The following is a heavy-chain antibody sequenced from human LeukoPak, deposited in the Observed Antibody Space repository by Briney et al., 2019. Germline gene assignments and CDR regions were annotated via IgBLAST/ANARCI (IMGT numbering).Heavy chain of an antibody. CDR2: IKQYGSEK. J-gene: IGHJ4*02. V-gene: IGHV3-7*01. Sequence: GGSLTLSCAASGFPFSSYWMIWLRQATGKARVWVANIKQYGSEKYYVDSVKGRFTISTDNAKNSLYLQKNSLRAEDTAAYYCATGFILTGMEYYFDYWGQGTLVTVSS. CDR3: ATGFILTGMEYYFDY. D-gene: IGHD3-9*01. CDR1: GFPFSSYW.